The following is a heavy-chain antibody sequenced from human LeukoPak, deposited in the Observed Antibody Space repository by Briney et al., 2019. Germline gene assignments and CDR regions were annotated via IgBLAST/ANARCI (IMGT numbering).Heavy chain of an antibody. D-gene: IGHD2-2*01. J-gene: IGHJ4*02. Sequence: KPGESLEISCKGSGYSFTSYWIGWVRQMPGKGLEWMGIIYPGDSDTRYSPSFQGQVTISADKSISTAYLQWSSLKASDTAMYYCARPYCSSTSCYSSPYWGQGTLVTVSS. CDR3: ARPYCSSTSCYSSPY. CDR2: IYPGDSDT. CDR1: GYSFTSYW. V-gene: IGHV5-51*03.